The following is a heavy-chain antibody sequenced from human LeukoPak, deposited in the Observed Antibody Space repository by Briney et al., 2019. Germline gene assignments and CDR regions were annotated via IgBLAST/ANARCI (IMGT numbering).Heavy chain of an antibody. D-gene: IGHD6-13*01. CDR3: ARDWGMGPSSSWA. J-gene: IGHJ5*02. Sequence: SVKVSCKASGGTFASYAFSWVRQAPGQGLEWMGGIMPIFGKANYAQKFQGRVTITADESTSTAYMELNSLRSEDTAMYYCARDWGMGPSSSWAWGQGTLVTVSS. CDR2: IMPIFGKA. CDR1: GGTFASYA. V-gene: IGHV1-69*13.